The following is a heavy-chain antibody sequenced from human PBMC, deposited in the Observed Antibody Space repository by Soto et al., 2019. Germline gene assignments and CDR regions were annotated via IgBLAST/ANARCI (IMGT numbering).Heavy chain of an antibody. CDR3: ATGPRRLSD. CDR2: ISGSSSDT. CDR1: GFTFSDYY. J-gene: IGHJ4*02. Sequence: QVQLVESGGGLVKPGGSLRLSCAASGFTFSDYYMSWIRQAPGKGLESLSYISGSSSDTKYADSVRGRFTISRDNAKNSLYLQMNGLRAEDTAVYYCATGPRRLSDWGQGTPVIVSS. V-gene: IGHV3-11*05. D-gene: IGHD3-3*01.